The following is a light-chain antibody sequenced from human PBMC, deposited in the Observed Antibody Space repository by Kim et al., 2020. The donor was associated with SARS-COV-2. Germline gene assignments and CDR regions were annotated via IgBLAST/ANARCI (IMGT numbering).Light chain of an antibody. CDR2: AAS. Sequence: ASTGDRVTITCRASQDIRNYLAWYQQKPGTAPKFLISAASTLHSGVPSRFSGSGSGTDFTLTISGLQSEDFATYYCQQYYTYPRTFGGGTKVDIK. J-gene: IGKJ4*02. CDR3: QQYYTYPRT. CDR1: QDIRNY. V-gene: IGKV1-8*01.